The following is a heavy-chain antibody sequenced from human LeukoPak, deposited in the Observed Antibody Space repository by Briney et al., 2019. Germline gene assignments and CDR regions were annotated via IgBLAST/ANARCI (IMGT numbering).Heavy chain of an antibody. D-gene: IGHD3-22*01. CDR3: ASLTYYFDSSGYYPGYFQH. CDR2: ISSSNSYT. Sequence: PGGSQRLSCAASGFTFSDYYMSWIRQAPGKGLEWVSYISSSNSYTNYADSVKGRFYADSVKGRFTISRDNAKNSLYLQMNSLRAEDTAVYYCASLTYYFDSSGYYPGYFQHWGQGTLVTVSS. V-gene: IGHV3-11*03. J-gene: IGHJ1*01. CDR1: GFTFSDYY.